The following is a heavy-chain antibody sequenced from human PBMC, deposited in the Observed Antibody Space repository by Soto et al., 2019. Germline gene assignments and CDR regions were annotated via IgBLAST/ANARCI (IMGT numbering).Heavy chain of an antibody. CDR3: ARRRPIGYYNF. Sequence: QVQLVESGGDLVKPGGSLRLSCAASGFPFSDYYMSWIRQAPGKGLEWVSSIGSSSTYTNYAAFVKGRFTISRDNAKNSISLQMNSLRAEAPAVYFCARRRPIGYYNFWGQGTLVTVSA. V-gene: IGHV3-11*05. D-gene: IGHD3-22*01. J-gene: IGHJ4*02. CDR2: IGSSSTYT. CDR1: GFPFSDYY.